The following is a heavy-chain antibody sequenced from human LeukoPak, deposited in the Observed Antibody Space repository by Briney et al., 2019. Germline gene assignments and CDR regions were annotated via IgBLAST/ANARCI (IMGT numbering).Heavy chain of an antibody. D-gene: IGHD4-17*01. Sequence: PSETLSLTCTVSGGSISSYYWSWIRQPPGKGLEWIGYIYYSGSTNYNPSLKSRVTISADTSKTRFSLRLSSVTAADTAVYYSARLSYGDGYFDYWGQGTLVTVSS. CDR2: IYYSGST. J-gene: IGHJ4*02. V-gene: IGHV4-59*08. CDR1: GGSISSYY. CDR3: ARLSYGDGYFDY.